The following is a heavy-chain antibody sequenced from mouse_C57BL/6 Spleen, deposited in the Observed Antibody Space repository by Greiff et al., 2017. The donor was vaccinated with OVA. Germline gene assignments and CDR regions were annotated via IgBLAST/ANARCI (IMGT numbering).Heavy chain of an antibody. CDR3: ARSNYGSRQYFEV. CDR2: FDPNSGGT. Sequence: VQLQPPGAELVKPGASVQLSCMASGYTFTSYWMHWVQQRPGRGLEWIGRFDPNSGGTKYHEKFKSKATLTVDKPSSTTYMQLSRLSSEDTAVYYCARSNYGSRQYFEVWGTGTTVTVSS. J-gene: IGHJ1*03. D-gene: IGHD1-1*01. CDR1: GYTFTSYW. V-gene: IGHV1-72*01.